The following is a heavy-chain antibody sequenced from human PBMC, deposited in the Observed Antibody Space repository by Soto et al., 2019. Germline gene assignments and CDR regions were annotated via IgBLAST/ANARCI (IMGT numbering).Heavy chain of an antibody. CDR1: GGSISSYY. CDR2: IYYSGST. CDR3: ATKTYGDYAYYYMDV. Sequence: ETLSLTCTVSGGSISSYYWSWIRQPPGKGLEWIGYIYYSGSTNYNPSLKSRVTISVDTSKNQFSLKLSSVTAADTAVYYCATKTYGDYAYYYMDVWGKGTTVTVSS. D-gene: IGHD4-17*01. J-gene: IGHJ6*03. V-gene: IGHV4-59*01.